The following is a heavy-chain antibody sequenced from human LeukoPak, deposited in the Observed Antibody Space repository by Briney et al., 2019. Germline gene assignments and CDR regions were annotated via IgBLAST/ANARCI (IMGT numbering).Heavy chain of an antibody. J-gene: IGHJ4*02. CDR1: GGSISSGDYY. CDR2: IYYSGST. V-gene: IGHV4-30-4*08. D-gene: IGHD3-3*01. CDR3: ARLIRALWSGYTVRPI. Sequence: SSQTLSLTCTVSGGSISSGDYYWSWIRQPPGKGLEWIGYIYYSGSTYYNPSLKSRVTISVDTSKNQFSLKLSSVTAADTAVYYCARLIRALWSGYTVRPIWGQGTLVTVSS.